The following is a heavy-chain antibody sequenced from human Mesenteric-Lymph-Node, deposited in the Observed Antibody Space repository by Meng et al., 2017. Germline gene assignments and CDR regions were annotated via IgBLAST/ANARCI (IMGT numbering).Heavy chain of an antibody. CDR3: AGIAVAGRSIYYYYYGMDV. CDR1: GFTFSSYA. V-gene: IGHV3-30*04. CDR2: ISYDGSNK. Sequence: GGSLRLSCAASGFTFSSYAMHWVRQAPGKGLEWVAVISYDGSNKYYADSVKGRFTISRDNSKNTLYLQMNSLRAEDTAVYYCAGIAVAGRSIYYYYYGMDVWGQGTTVTVSS. J-gene: IGHJ6*02. D-gene: IGHD6-19*01.